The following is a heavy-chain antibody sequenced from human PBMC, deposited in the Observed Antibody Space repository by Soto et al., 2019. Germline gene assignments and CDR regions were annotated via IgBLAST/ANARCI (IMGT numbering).Heavy chain of an antibody. CDR3: AAGGGLPRYS. Sequence: QLQLQESGSGLVKPSQTLSLTCAVSGGSISSGGYSWSWIRQPPGKGLEWIGCIYHSGSTNYTPSLKSRVTISVDRSKNQFSLKLSSVTAADTAVYYCAAGGGLPRYSWGQGTLVTVSS. D-gene: IGHD5-12*01. V-gene: IGHV4-30-2*01. J-gene: IGHJ4*02. CDR1: GGSISSGGYS. CDR2: IYHSGST.